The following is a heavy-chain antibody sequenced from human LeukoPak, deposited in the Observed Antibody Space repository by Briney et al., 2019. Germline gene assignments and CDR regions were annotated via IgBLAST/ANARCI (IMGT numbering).Heavy chain of an antibody. D-gene: IGHD2-15*01. V-gene: IGHV3-33*06. CDR2: IWYDGSNK. Sequence: SGGSLRLSCAASGFTFSSYGMHWVRQAPGKGLEWVAVIWYDGSNKYYADSVKGRFTISRDNSKNTLYLQMNSLRAEDTAVYYCAKDLRRVADWGQGTLVTVSS. CDR1: GFTFSSYG. J-gene: IGHJ4*02. CDR3: AKDLRRVAD.